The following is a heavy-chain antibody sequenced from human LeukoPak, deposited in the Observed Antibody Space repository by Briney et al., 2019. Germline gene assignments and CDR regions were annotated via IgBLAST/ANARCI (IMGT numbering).Heavy chain of an antibody. D-gene: IGHD3-10*01. CDR3: AREEYYYGSGSYYRQSNWFDP. Sequence: GASVKVSCKASGYTFTSYGISWVRQAPGQGLEWMGWISAYNGNTNYEQKLQGRVTMTTDTSTTTAYMELRRLRSDDTAVYYCAREEYYYGSGSYYRQSNWFDPWGQGTLVTVSS. CDR1: GYTFTSYG. CDR2: ISAYNGNT. J-gene: IGHJ5*02. V-gene: IGHV1-18*01.